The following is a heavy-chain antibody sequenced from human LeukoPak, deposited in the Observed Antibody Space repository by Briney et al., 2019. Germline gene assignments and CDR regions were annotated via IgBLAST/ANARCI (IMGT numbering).Heavy chain of an antibody. CDR1: GFTFSSYW. CDR3: AKRTRASTAIGDFDY. D-gene: IGHD2-21*02. J-gene: IGHJ4*02. Sequence: PGGSLRLSCAASGFTFSSYWMSWVRQAPGKGLEWVSGIGSGGASTFYADSVKGRFTISRDNSKNTLYLQMNSLRVEDTAVYYCAKRTRASTAIGDFDYWGQGTLVTVSS. V-gene: IGHV3-23*01. CDR2: IGSGGAST.